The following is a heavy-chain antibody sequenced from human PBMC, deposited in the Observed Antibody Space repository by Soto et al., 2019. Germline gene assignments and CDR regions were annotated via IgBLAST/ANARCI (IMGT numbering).Heavy chain of an antibody. J-gene: IGHJ5*02. CDR1: GGSDVFNNYP. CDR3: ARHYPTAVSGAGWFDT. D-gene: IGHD6-19*01. CDR2: IITMFNTA. Sequence: QVQLVQSGAEIKKPASSVKVSCKASGGSDVFNNYPVSWVRQAPGQGLEWMGAIITMFNTADYAQRFLGRFTITAYEFTRTVYMELTSLTSDDTAVYYCARHYPTAVSGAGWFDTWGQGTLVTVSS. V-gene: IGHV1-69*01.